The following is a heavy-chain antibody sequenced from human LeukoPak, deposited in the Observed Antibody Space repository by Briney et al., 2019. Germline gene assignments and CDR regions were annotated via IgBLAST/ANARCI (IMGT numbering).Heavy chain of an antibody. V-gene: IGHV1-69*06. CDR3: ASKGYCSGGSCYGYYYYYMDV. J-gene: IGHJ6*03. D-gene: IGHD2-15*01. CDR1: GGTFSCYA. Sequence: ASVKVSCKASGGTFSCYAISWVRQAPGQGLEWMGRIIPIFGTANYAQKFQGRVTITADKSTSTAYMELSSLRSEDTAVYYCASKGYCSGGSCYGYYYYYMDVWGKGTTVTVSS. CDR2: IIPIFGTA.